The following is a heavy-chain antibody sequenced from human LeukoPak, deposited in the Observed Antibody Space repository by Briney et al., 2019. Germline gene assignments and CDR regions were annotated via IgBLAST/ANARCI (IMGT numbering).Heavy chain of an antibody. CDR1: GFTFSSYS. V-gene: IGHV3-21*01. D-gene: IGHD3-10*01. Sequence: GGSLRLSCAASGFTFSSYSMNWVRQAPGKGLEWVSSISSSSSYIYYADSVKGRFTISRDNAKNSLYLQMNSLRAEDTAVCYCARDYYGSGSLDYWGQGTLVTVSS. J-gene: IGHJ4*02. CDR3: ARDYYGSGSLDY. CDR2: ISSSSSYI.